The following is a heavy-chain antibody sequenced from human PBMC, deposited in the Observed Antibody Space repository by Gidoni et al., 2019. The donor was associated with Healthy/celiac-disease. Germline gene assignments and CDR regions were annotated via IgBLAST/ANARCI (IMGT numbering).Heavy chain of an antibody. CDR2: ISSSSSTI. Sequence: EVQLVESGGGLVQPGGSLRLSCAATGFTFSSYSMNWVRQAPGKGLEWVSYISSSSSTIYSADSVKGRFTISRDTAKNSLYLQMNSLRAEDTAVYYCARDRWQWLRRGEAFDIWGQGTMVTVSS. J-gene: IGHJ3*02. V-gene: IGHV3-48*04. CDR3: ARDRWQWLRRGEAFDI. D-gene: IGHD5-12*01. CDR1: GFTFSSYS.